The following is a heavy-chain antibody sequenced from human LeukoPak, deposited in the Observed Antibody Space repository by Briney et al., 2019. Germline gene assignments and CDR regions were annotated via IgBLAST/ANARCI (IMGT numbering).Heavy chain of an antibody. CDR2: INPSGGST. CDR3: ARVAGLIAVAGALDY. D-gene: IGHD6-19*01. CDR1: GYTFTSYY. Sequence: ASVKVSCKASGYTFTSYYMHWVRQAPGQGLEWMGIINPSGGSTSYAQKFQGRVTMTRDMSTSTVYMELSSLRSEDTAVYYCARVAGLIAVAGALDYWGQGTLVTVSS. V-gene: IGHV1-46*01. J-gene: IGHJ4*02.